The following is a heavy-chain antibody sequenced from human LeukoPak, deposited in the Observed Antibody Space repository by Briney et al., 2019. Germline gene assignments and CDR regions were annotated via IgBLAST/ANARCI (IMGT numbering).Heavy chain of an antibody. D-gene: IGHD3-10*01. CDR2: ISGSGDST. CDR3: AKWQYYVSGDDY. CDR1: GFTFSTYG. V-gene: IGHV3-23*01. J-gene: IGHJ4*02. Sequence: PGGSLRLSCAGSGFTFSTYGMSWVRQAPNKGLEWLSTISGSGDSTYYADSVKGRFTISRDNSENTLFLQMNSLRAEDTAIYYCAKWQYYVSGDDYWGQGILVTVSS.